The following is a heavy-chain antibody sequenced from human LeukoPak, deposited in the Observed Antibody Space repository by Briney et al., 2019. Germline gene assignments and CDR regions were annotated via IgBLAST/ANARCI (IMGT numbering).Heavy chain of an antibody. D-gene: IGHD6-19*01. V-gene: IGHV3-53*01. Sequence: GGSLRLSCAASGFTVSNNYMSWVRQAPGKGLEWVSVIYSGGNTYYADSVKGRFTISRDNSKNTLYLQMNSLRAEDTAVYYCARHIVVAGTDYFDYWGQGTLVTVPS. CDR3: ARHIVVAGTDYFDY. CDR1: GFTVSNNY. J-gene: IGHJ4*02. CDR2: IYSGGNT.